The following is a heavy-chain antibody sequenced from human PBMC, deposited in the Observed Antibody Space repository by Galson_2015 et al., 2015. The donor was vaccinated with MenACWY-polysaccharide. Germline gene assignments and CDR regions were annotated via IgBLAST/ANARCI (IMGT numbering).Heavy chain of an antibody. CDR2: VSNSGNA. CDR1: GGSMTKTRHY. D-gene: IGHD3-10*01. V-gene: IGHV4-39*07. Sequence: SEPLSLTCTVSGGSMTKTRHYWGWVLQPPGEGLEWIGTVSNSGNAYYNASLESRVTISVDTYTNQFSLKLNSLTDADTAIYYCARAGLTDFAVVVYGWGIDYWGRGALVPVSS. J-gene: IGHJ4*02. CDR3: ARAGLTDFAVVVYGWGIDY.